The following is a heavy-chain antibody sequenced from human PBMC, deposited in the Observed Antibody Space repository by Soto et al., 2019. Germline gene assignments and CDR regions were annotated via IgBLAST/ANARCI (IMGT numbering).Heavy chain of an antibody. V-gene: IGHV4-59*08. CDR3: ASMVRGVSIDY. CDR1: GGSISSYY. D-gene: IGHD3-10*01. CDR2: IYYSGST. Sequence: QVQLQESGPGLVKPSETLSLTCTVSGGSISSYYWSWIRQPPGKGLEWIGYIYYSGSTNYNPSLKSXXTXSXXTSKNQFSLKLSSVTAADTAVYYCASMVRGVSIDYWGQGTLVTVSS. J-gene: IGHJ4*02.